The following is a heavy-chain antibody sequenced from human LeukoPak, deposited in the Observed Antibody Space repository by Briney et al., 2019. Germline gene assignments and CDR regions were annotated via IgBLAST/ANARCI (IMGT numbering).Heavy chain of an antibody. CDR2: ISSSSSTN. V-gene: IGHV3-48*02. Sequence: ESLRLSCAASGFTFSSYSMNWVRQAPGKGLEWVSYISSSSSTNYNADSVKGRFPISRDNAKYSLYLQMNSLRDEDTAVYYCARNNAYSFDIWGQGTMVTVSP. CDR3: ARNNAYSFDI. D-gene: IGHD1/OR15-1a*01. CDR1: GFTFSSYS. J-gene: IGHJ3*02.